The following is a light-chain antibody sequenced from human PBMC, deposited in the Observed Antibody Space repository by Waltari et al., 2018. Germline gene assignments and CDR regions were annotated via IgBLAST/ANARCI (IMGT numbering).Light chain of an antibody. J-gene: IGLJ3*02. CDR2: EVS. CDR3: NSFTTSTTWV. V-gene: IGLV2-18*02. Sequence: QSALTQPPSVSGSPGQSVTISCTGTSNDVGSYNRVSWYQQPPGTAPNVMIYEVSNRPAGVPDRFAGSNSGNTASLTISELQPEDEADYYCNSFTTSTTWVFGGGTRVTVL. CDR1: SNDVGSYNR.